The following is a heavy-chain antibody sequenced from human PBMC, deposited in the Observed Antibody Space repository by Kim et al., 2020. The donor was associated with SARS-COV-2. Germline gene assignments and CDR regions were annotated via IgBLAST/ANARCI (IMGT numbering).Heavy chain of an antibody. J-gene: IGHJ5*02. CDR2: INSDGRST. Sequence: GGSLRLSCAASGFTLTSYWMHWVRQVPGKGLVWVSQINSDGRSTAYTDSVKGRFTTSRDNAENTVYLQMNSLTVEDTAVYYCTRTPNTYTAAWGQGTLVTVSS. V-gene: IGHV3-74*03. D-gene: IGHD5-18*01. CDR3: TRTPNTYTAA. CDR1: GFTLTSYW.